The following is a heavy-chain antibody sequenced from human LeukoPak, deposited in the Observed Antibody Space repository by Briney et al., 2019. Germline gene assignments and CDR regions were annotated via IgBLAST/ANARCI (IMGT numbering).Heavy chain of an antibody. CDR2: IYHSGRT. D-gene: IGHD1-26*01. V-gene: IGHV4-38-2*02. J-gene: IGHJ4*02. CDR3: ASGTWIHYFNY. Sequence: SETLSLTCTVSGDFISNGYYWGWIRQPPGKRLEWIGSIYHSGRTYYNPSLKSRVTISVDTSKNQFSLRLSSMTASDTAVYYCASGTWIHYFNYWGQGALVTVSS. CDR1: GDFISNGYY.